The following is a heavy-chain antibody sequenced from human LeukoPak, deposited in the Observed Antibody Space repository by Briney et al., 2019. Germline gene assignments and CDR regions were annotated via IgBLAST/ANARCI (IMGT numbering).Heavy chain of an antibody. CDR3: AKDLMRDRWFGES. Sequence: GGSLRLSCAASGFTFSSYEMNWVRQAPGKGLEWVSYISSSGSTIYYADSVKGRFTISRDTSKNTLYLQMTSLTPEDTAVYYCAKDLMRDRWFGESWGQGTLVSVSS. V-gene: IGHV3-48*03. D-gene: IGHD3-10*01. CDR1: GFTFSSYE. J-gene: IGHJ5*02. CDR2: ISSSGSTI.